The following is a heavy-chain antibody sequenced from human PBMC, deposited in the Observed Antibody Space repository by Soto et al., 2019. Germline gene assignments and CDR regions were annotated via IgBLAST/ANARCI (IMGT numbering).Heavy chain of an antibody. CDR2: MNPIDGAA. V-gene: IGHV1-8*02. D-gene: IGHD6-13*01. Sequence: ASVKVSCKASGYDFTAYDINWVRQASGQGLEWMGWMNPIDGAAGSARRFQGRISMTRNTATGTAYLELTSLRSDDSAVYYCGRGPSPRAPAGGTPYYYAMDVWGQGTTVTVSS. J-gene: IGHJ6*02. CDR1: GYDFTAYD. CDR3: GRGPSPRAPAGGTPYYYAMDV.